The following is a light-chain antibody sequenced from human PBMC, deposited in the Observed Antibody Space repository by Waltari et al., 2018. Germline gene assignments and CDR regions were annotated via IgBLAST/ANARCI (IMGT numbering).Light chain of an antibody. V-gene: IGKV1-27*01. J-gene: IGKJ2*01. CDR3: QKYNSAAYT. CDR2: AAS. CDR1: QGISNY. Sequence: DIQMTQSPSSLSASVGDRVNITCRASQGISNYLAWYQQKPGKVPKLLIYAASTLQSGVPSRFSGSGSGTDFTLTISSLQPEDVAAYYCQKYNSAAYTFGQGTKLEIK.